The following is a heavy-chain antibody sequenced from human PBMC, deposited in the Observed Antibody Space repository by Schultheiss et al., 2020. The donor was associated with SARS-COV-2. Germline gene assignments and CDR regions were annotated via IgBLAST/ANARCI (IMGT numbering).Heavy chain of an antibody. Sequence: GGSLRLSCAASGFTFSDYYMSWIRQAPGKGLEWVSYISSSGSTIYYADSVKGRFTISRDNAKNSLYLQINSLRAEDTAVYYCARCYSGSPSSLYYFDYWGQGTLVTVSS. CDR2: ISSSGSTI. V-gene: IGHV3-11*01. CDR1: GFTFSDYY. J-gene: IGHJ4*02. CDR3: ARCYSGSPSSLYYFDY. D-gene: IGHD1-26*01.